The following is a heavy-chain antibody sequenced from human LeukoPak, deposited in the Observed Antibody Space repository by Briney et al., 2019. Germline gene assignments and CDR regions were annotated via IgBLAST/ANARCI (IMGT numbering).Heavy chain of an antibody. D-gene: IGHD2-2*02. CDR3: ARDRGCSSTSCYTDAFDI. J-gene: IGHJ3*02. CDR1: GGSISSGGYY. Sequence: SQTLSLTCSVSGGSISSGGYYWSWIRQHPGKGLEWIGYIYYSGSTYYNPSLKSRVTISVDTSKNQFSLKLSSVTAADTAVYYCARDRGCSSTSCYTDAFDIWGQGTMVTVSS. V-gene: IGHV4-31*03. CDR2: IYYSGST.